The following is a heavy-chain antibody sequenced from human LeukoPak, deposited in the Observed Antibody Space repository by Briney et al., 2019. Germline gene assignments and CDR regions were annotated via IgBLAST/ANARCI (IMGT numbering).Heavy chain of an antibody. CDR1: GYTFTSYD. CDR2: MNPNRGNT. D-gene: IGHD6-13*01. V-gene: IGHV1-8*01. Sequence: ASVKVSCKASGYTFTSYDINWVRQATGQGLEWMGWMNPNRGNTGYAQKFQGRVTMTRNTSISTAYMELSSLRSEDTAVYYCATPSRYSSSWYTYYYYGMDVWGQGTTVTVSS. J-gene: IGHJ6*02. CDR3: ATPSRYSSSWYTYYYYGMDV.